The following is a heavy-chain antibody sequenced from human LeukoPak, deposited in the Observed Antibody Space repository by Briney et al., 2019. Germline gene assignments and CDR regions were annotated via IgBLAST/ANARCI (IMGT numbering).Heavy chain of an antibody. D-gene: IGHD3-16*01. Sequence: SETLSLTCTVSGGSISSSIYYWGWVRQPPGKGLQWIGRIFYSGNTYYTPSLKSRVSISVDTSKNQFSLKLSSVTAADTAIYYCARRGSDDYYIDYWGQGTLVTVSS. V-gene: IGHV4-39*01. CDR3: ARRGSDDYYIDY. CDR1: GGSISSSIYY. CDR2: IFYSGNT. J-gene: IGHJ4*02.